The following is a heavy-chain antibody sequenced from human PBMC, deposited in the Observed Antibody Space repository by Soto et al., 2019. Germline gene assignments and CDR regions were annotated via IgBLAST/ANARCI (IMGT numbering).Heavy chain of an antibody. Sequence: GGSLRLSCEASGWKVSRYWMSWVRQAPGKGLEWVANIKEDGSQKWYVDSVKGRFTISRDNAKNSLYLQMSSLRVEDTAVYYCARGDYYDVSGPFSDAFDIWGQGTMVTVSS. V-gene: IGHV3-7*04. CDR1: GWKVSRYW. CDR3: ARGDYYDVSGPFSDAFDI. CDR2: IKEDGSQK. D-gene: IGHD3-22*01. J-gene: IGHJ3*02.